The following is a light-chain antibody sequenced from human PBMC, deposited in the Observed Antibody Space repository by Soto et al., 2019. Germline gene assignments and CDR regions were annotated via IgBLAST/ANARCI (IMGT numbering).Light chain of an antibody. CDR2: DVS. J-gene: IGKJ1*01. CDR3: HHYGNSLWT. CDR1: QSVSSN. Sequence: EIVMTQSPATLSMSPGERATLSCRASQSVSSNVAWYQQIPGQTPRLLVYDVSNRATGIPARFSGGGSGTDFTLTISNLEPEDFAVYYCHHYGNSLWTFGQGTKVDIK. V-gene: IGKV3D-11*03.